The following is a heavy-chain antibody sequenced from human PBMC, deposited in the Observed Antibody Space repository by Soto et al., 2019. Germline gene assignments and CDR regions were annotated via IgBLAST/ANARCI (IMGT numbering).Heavy chain of an antibody. Sequence: QVQLVQSGAQVKKPGASVKVSCKASGYTFSSSSISWVRQAPGQGLECMGWISVYNGNTNYAQTPXSRVTMRTDTSTGTAYMELRRLRSDDTAVYYCARKASGGFDSWGQGTLVTVSS. CDR1: GYTFSSSS. CDR2: ISVYNGNT. V-gene: IGHV1-18*01. D-gene: IGHD3-16*01. CDR3: ARKASGGFDS. J-gene: IGHJ4*02.